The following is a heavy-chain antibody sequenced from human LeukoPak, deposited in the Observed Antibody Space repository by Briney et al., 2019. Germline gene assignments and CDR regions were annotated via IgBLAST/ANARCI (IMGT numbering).Heavy chain of an antibody. J-gene: IGHJ4*02. Sequence: GGSLRLSCAASGFTFSDYYMSWVRQAPGKGLEWVAFIWYDGSNKYYADSVKGRFTISRDNSRNTLFLQMNSLRAEDTAVYYCATDRATQYFDYWGQGTLVSVSS. V-gene: IGHV3-33*08. CDR3: ATDRATQYFDY. D-gene: IGHD2-15*01. CDR2: IWYDGSNK. CDR1: GFTFSDYY.